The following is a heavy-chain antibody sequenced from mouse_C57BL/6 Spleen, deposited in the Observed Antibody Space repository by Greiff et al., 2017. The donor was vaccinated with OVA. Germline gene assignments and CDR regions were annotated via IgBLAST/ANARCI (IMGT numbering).Heavy chain of an antibody. Sequence: QVQLQQSGAELVKPGASVKLSCKASGYTFTEYTIHWVKQRSGQGLEWIGWFYPGSGSIKYNEKFKDKATLTADKSSSTVYMELSRLTSEDSAVYFCARHEDSYYDYDDYAMDYWGQGTSVTVSS. CDR3: ARHEDSYYDYDDYAMDY. J-gene: IGHJ4*01. CDR2: FYPGSGSI. D-gene: IGHD2-4*01. V-gene: IGHV1-62-2*01. CDR1: GYTFTEYT.